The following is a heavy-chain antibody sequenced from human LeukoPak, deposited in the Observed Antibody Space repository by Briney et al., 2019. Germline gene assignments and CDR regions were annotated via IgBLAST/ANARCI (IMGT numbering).Heavy chain of an antibody. J-gene: IGHJ5*02. CDR3: TRPLGAAAGTYFDP. D-gene: IGHD6-13*01. Sequence: GGSLKLSCTASGFTFSGAAMHWVRQASGKGPEWVGHIRSKPNNYATAYAASVKGRFTISRDDSKNTAYLQMNSLKIEDTAVYYCTRPLGAAAGTYFDPWGQGTLVTVSS. V-gene: IGHV3-73*01. CDR1: GFTFSGAA. CDR2: IRSKPNNYAT.